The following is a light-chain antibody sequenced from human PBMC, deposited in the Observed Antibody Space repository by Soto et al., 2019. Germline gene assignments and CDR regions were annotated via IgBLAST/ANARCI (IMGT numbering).Light chain of an antibody. CDR2: GAS. J-gene: IGKJ5*01. V-gene: IGKV3-20*01. Sequence: EIALTQSPGTLSLSPGERATLFCRASQNVNSSFLAWFQQKSGQPPRLLIYGASTRATGIPDRFIGMPDRFSGGDSGTEFTLTISRLDPDDFAVYYCQQYGDSPPVTFGQGTRLEI. CDR3: QQYGDSPPVT. CDR1: QNVNSSF.